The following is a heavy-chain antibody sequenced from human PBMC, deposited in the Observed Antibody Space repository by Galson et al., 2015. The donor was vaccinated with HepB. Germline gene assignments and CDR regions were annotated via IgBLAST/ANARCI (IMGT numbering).Heavy chain of an antibody. V-gene: IGHV1-8*01. CDR3: ARVFKRAKGSGGY. Sequence: SVKVSCKASGYTFTSYDINWVRQATGQGLEWMGWMKPNSGNTGYAQKLQGRVTMTRNTSISTAYMELSSLRSEDTAVYYCARVFKRAKGSGGYWGQGTLVTVSS. J-gene: IGHJ4*02. CDR2: MKPNSGNT. D-gene: IGHD1-26*01. CDR1: GYTFTSYD.